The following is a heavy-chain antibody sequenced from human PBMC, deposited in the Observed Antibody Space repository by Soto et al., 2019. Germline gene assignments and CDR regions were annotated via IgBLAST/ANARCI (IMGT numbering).Heavy chain of an antibody. CDR3: ARVEGRLRYFDWLYDYYGMDV. Sequence: VKVSCKASGYTFTRYYMHWVRQAPGQGLEWMGIINPSGGSTSYAQKFQGRVTMTRDTSTSTVYMELSSLRSEDTAVYYCARVEGRLRYFDWLYDYYGMDVWGQGTTVTVSS. CDR1: GYTFTRYY. CDR2: INPSGGST. D-gene: IGHD3-9*01. V-gene: IGHV1-46*01. J-gene: IGHJ6*02.